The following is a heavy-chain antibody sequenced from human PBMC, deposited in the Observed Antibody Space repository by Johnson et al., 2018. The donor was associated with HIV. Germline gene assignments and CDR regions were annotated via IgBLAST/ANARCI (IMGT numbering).Heavy chain of an antibody. D-gene: IGHD3-22*01. V-gene: IGHV3-33*08. J-gene: IGHJ3*02. CDR1: GFPFNLYW. Sequence: QVQLVESGGGLVQPGGSLRLSCAASGFPFNLYWMTWVRQAPGKGLEWVAVIWYDGSNKYYADSVKGRFTISRDNSKNTLYLQMNSLRAEDTALYYCARDVRDYYDSSGYPYLDIWGQGTMVTVSS. CDR2: IWYDGSNK. CDR3: ARDVRDYYDSSGYPYLDI.